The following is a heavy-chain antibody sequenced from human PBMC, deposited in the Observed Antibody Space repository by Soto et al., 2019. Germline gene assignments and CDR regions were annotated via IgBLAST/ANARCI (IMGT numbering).Heavy chain of an antibody. CDR1: GFTFSLYS. J-gene: IGHJ6*02. Sequence: EVQLVESGGGLVQPGGSLRLSCAASGFTFSLYSMNWVRQAPGKGLEWVSYISSSSTGIHYADSVKGRFTISRDYATNSMHMQKNSLRDEDTAVYYCARAVTWGVHVWGQGTTVRISS. CDR3: ARAVTWGVHV. CDR2: ISSSSTGI. V-gene: IGHV3-48*02. D-gene: IGHD3-10*01.